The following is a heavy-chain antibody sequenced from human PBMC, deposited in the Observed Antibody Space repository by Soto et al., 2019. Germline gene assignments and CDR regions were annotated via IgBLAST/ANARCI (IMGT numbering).Heavy chain of an antibody. J-gene: IGHJ6*02. CDR2: IIPIFGTA. D-gene: IGHD6-13*01. Sequence: QVQLVQSGAEVKKPGSSVKVSCKASGGTFSSYAISWVRQAHGQGLEWMGGIIPIFGTANYAQKFQGRVTITADESTSTAYMELSSLRSEDTAVYYCARDRTAAAEKYYYYYGMDVWGPGTTVTVSS. CDR1: GGTFSSYA. V-gene: IGHV1-69*01. CDR3: ARDRTAAAEKYYYYYGMDV.